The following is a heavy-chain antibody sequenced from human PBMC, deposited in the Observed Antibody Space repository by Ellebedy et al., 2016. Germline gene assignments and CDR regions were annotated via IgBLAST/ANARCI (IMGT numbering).Heavy chain of an antibody. CDR1: GFIVSSNY. CDR2: LYSGGTI. CDR3: ARGNAIPGPEPLDN. Sequence: GESLKISCAASGFIVSSNYMSWVRQAPGKGLEWVATLYSGGTILYADSVRGRFTISRDNSKNTLYLQMNNLRAEDTALNYCARGNAIPGPEPLDNWGQGTLVTVSS. V-gene: IGHV3-66*01. J-gene: IGHJ4*02. D-gene: IGHD1-14*01.